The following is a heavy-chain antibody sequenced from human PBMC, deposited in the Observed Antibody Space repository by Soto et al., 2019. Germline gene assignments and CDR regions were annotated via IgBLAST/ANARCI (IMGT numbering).Heavy chain of an antibody. CDR3: ARDLNYYGSGSYYGYFDY. D-gene: IGHD3-10*01. V-gene: IGHV4-31*03. CDR1: GGSISSGGYY. CDR2: IYYSGST. J-gene: IGHJ4*02. Sequence: QVQLQESGPGLVKPSQTLSLTCTVSGGSISSGGYYWSWIRQHPGKGLEWLGYIYYSGSTYYNPSLKSRVTISVDTSKNQFSLKLSSVTAADTAVYYCARDLNYYGSGSYYGYFDYWGQGTLVTVSS.